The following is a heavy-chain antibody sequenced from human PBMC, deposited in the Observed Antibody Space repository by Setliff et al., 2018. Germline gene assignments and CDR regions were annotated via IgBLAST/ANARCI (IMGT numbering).Heavy chain of an antibody. V-gene: IGHV5-51*01. CDR2: IYPGDSDT. CDR1: GYNFSSNYW. D-gene: IGHD1-26*01. J-gene: IGHJ3*02. Sequence: GESLKISCKVSGYNFSSNYWIGWVRQMPGKGLEWMGVIYPGDSDTKYSPSFQDLVTISADKSINTAYLQWSSLKASDTAIYYCARVGPLTDDAFDIWGQGTMV. CDR3: ARVGPLTDDAFDI.